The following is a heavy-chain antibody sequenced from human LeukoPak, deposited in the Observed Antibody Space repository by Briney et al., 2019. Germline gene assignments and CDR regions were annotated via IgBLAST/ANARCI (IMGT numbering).Heavy chain of an antibody. D-gene: IGHD2-15*01. Sequence: GGSLRLSCAASGFIFSNYAMHWVRQAPGKGLDWVAVISYDGRDEYYADSLKGRFTISRDRSKNTLYLQMNSLRAEDTSVYYCVRQDCSGGSCYLDYWGQGTLVSVSS. V-gene: IGHV3-30*04. CDR2: ISYDGRDE. CDR1: GFIFSNYA. CDR3: VRQDCSGGSCYLDY. J-gene: IGHJ4*02.